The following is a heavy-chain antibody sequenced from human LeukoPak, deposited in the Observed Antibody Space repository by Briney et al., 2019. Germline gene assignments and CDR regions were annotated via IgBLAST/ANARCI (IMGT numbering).Heavy chain of an antibody. Sequence: ASVKVSCKASGYTFTGYYIHWVRQAPGQGLEWMGRIDPDSGVTNSAQKFQARVTITRDTSITTAYMELSGLRSDDTAVYYCARDQARTTTWYLYMNFWGQGTLVTVSS. CDR2: IDPDSGVT. V-gene: IGHV1-2*06. CDR1: GYTFTGYY. D-gene: IGHD3/OR15-3a*01. J-gene: IGHJ4*02. CDR3: ARDQARTTTWYLYMNF.